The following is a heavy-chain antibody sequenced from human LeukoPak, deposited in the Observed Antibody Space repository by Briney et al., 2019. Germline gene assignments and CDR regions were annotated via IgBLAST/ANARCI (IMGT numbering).Heavy chain of an antibody. CDR1: GFTFDDYA. V-gene: IGHV3-9*03. CDR3: AKDEGRYSYGFLDAFDI. Sequence: GRSLRLSCAASGFTFDDYAMHWVRQAPEKGQEWVSGISWNSGSIGYADSVKGRFTISRDNAKNSLYLQMNSLRAEDMALYYCAKDEGRYSYGFLDAFDIWGQGTMVTVSS. J-gene: IGHJ3*02. CDR2: ISWNSGSI. D-gene: IGHD5-18*01.